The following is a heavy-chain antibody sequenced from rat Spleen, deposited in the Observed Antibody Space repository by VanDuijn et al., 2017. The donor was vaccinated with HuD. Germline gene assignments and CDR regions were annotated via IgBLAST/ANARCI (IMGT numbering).Heavy chain of an antibody. CDR1: GFTFSDYF. V-gene: IGHV5-27*01. CDR2: ISTGGGST. Sequence: EVQLVESGGGLVQPGRSLKLSCAASGFTFSDYFMAWVRQAPTKGLEWVAYISTGGGSTYYRDSVKGRFTISRDNAKSTLYLQMDSLRSEDTATYYCASGLYNWFTYWGQGTLVTVSS. J-gene: IGHJ3*01. CDR3: ASGLYNWFTY.